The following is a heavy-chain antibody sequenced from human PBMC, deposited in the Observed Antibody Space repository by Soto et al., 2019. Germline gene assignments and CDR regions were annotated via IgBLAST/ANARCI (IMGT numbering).Heavy chain of an antibody. CDR3: ARAEDYDYVWGGGYYFDY. V-gene: IGHV4-59*01. Sequence: QVQLQESGPGLVKPSETLSLTCTVSGGSISSYYWSWIRQPPGKGLEWIGYIYYSGSTNYNPSLKSRVTISVDTSKNQSALKLSSVTAADTAVYYCARAEDYDYVWGGGYYFDYWGQGTLVTVSS. D-gene: IGHD3-16*01. CDR1: GGSISSYY. J-gene: IGHJ4*02. CDR2: IYYSGST.